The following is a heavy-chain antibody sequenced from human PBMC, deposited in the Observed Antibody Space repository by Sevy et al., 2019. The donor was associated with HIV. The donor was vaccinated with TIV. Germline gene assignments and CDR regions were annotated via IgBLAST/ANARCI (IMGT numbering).Heavy chain of an antibody. J-gene: IGHJ6*02. CDR2: INPNDGVT. CDR1: GYTFTDYY. Sequence: ASVKVSCKASGYTFTDYYIHWVRQAPGQGLEWMAWINPNDGVTNYAQRFQGGVTVTRDTSVSTAYMDLRGLRYDDTAIYYCARLTTSTTSDLYGMDVWGQGTTVTVSS. V-gene: IGHV1-2*02. D-gene: IGHD4-17*01. CDR3: ARLTTSTTSDLYGMDV.